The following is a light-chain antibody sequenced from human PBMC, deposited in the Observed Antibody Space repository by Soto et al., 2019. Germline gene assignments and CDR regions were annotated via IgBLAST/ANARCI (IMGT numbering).Light chain of an antibody. CDR3: QQRNSYPRT. V-gene: IGKV1-39*01. CDR1: QTISGY. J-gene: IGKJ2*01. CDR2: AAS. Sequence: DIQMTQSPSSLSASVGDRVTITCRASQTISGYLNWYQQKPGKAPKLLIYAASSLQSGVPSRFSGSGSGTDFTLTISSLQPEDFATYYCQQRNSYPRTFGQGTKVDIK.